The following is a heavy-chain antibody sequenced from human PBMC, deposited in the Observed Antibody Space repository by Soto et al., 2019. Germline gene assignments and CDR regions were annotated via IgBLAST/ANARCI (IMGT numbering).Heavy chain of an antibody. V-gene: IGHV1-69*06. CDR2: IIPIFGTA. D-gene: IGHD3-10*01. Sequence: QVQLVQSGAEVKKPGSSVKVSCKASGGTFSSYAISWVRQAPGQGLEWMGGIIPIFGTANYAQKFQARVTITPDKSTSTAYMELSSLRSKETAVYYCAREGLTGYGSGPFDPWGQGTLVTVSS. J-gene: IGHJ5*02. CDR3: AREGLTGYGSGPFDP. CDR1: GGTFSSYA.